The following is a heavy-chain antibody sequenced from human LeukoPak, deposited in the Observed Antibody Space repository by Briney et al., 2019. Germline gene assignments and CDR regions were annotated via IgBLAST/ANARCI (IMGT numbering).Heavy chain of an antibody. Sequence: SETLSLTCAVYGGSFSGYYWSWIRQPPGKGLEWIGEINHSGSTNYNPSLKSRVTISVDTSKNQFSLKLSSVTAADTAVYYCARGLYYSSTSCYENAFDIWGQGTMVTVSS. CDR1: GGSFSGYY. CDR3: ARGLYYSSTSCYENAFDI. D-gene: IGHD2-2*01. CDR2: INHSGST. V-gene: IGHV4-34*01. J-gene: IGHJ3*02.